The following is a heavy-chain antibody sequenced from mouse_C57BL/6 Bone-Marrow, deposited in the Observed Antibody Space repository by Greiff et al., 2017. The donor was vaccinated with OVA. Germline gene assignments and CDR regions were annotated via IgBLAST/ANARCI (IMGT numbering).Heavy chain of an antibody. Sequence: EVQLQQSGAELVRPGASVKLSCTASGFNIKDDYMHWVKQRPEQGLEWIGWIDPENGDTEYASKFQGKATITADTSSNTAYLQLSSLTSEDAAVYYCTASPYGGFAYWGQGTLVTVSA. CDR3: TASPYGGFAY. CDR1: GFNIKDDY. J-gene: IGHJ3*01. CDR2: IDPENGDT. V-gene: IGHV14-4*01. D-gene: IGHD1-1*01.